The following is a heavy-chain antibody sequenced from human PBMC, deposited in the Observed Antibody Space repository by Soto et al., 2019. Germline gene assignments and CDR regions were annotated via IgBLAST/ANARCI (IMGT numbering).Heavy chain of an antibody. D-gene: IGHD3-10*01. V-gene: IGHV4-59*01. CDR2: IYYSGST. Sequence: SETLSLTCTFSGCSIRSYYWSWIRQPPGKGLEWIGYIYYSGSTNYNPSLKSRVTISVDTSKNQFSLKLRSVTAADTAVYYCATGLWFGELSTWFDPWGQGTLVTVSS. CDR3: ATGLWFGELSTWFDP. CDR1: GCSIRSYY. J-gene: IGHJ5*02.